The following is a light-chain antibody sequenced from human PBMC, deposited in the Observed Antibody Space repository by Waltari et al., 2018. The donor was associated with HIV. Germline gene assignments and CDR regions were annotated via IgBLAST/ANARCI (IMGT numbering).Light chain of an antibody. V-gene: IGKV1-39*01. CDR3: QQSYNLPVT. CDR1: QNINFY. CDR2: GAL. J-gene: IGKJ4*01. Sequence: DIQMTQSPSSLSASVGGRVTISCRSSQNINFYLNWYQQKPGRAPQLLIYGALNLHTWAPRRFRGSGSGTNFTLTITSLQPEDFSTYFCQQSYNLPVTFGGGTKVEV.